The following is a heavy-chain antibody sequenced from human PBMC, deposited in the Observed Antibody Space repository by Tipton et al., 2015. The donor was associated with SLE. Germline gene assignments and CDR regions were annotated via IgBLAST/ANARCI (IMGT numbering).Heavy chain of an antibody. CDR1: GGSISSYY. Sequence: TLSLTCTVSGGSISSYYWSWIRQPPGKGLEWIGYIYYSGSTYYNPSLKSRVTISVDTSKNQFSLKLSSVTAADTAVYYCARGGRGAKTDYWGQGILVTVSS. D-gene: IGHD3-10*01. J-gene: IGHJ4*02. CDR2: IYYSGST. V-gene: IGHV4-59*08. CDR3: ARGGRGAKTDY.